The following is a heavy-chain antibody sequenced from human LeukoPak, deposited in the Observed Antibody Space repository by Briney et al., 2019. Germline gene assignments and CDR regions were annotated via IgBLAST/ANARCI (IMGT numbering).Heavy chain of an antibody. CDR2: INPNSGGT. Sequence: ASVKVSCKASGYTSTGYYMHWVRQAPGQGLEWMGWINPNSGGTNYAQKFQGRVTMTRDTSISTAYMELSRLRSDDTAVYYCAREKRVGWELSYYYYYGMDVWGQGTTVTVSS. J-gene: IGHJ6*02. D-gene: IGHD1-26*01. V-gene: IGHV1-2*02. CDR1: GYTSTGYY. CDR3: AREKRVGWELSYYYYYGMDV.